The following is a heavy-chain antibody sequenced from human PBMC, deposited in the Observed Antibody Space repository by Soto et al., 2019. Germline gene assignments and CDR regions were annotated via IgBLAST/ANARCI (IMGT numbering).Heavy chain of an antibody. V-gene: IGHV3-33*01. D-gene: IGHD6-6*01. CDR2: IWYDGSNK. Sequence: GGSLRLSCAASGFTFSSYGMHWVRQAPGKGLEWVAVIWYDGSNKYYADSVKGRFTISRDNSKNTRYLQMNSLRAEDTAVYYCAREEPSIAARGGYGMDVWGQGTTVTVSS. CDR3: AREEPSIAARGGYGMDV. CDR1: GFTFSSYG. J-gene: IGHJ6*02.